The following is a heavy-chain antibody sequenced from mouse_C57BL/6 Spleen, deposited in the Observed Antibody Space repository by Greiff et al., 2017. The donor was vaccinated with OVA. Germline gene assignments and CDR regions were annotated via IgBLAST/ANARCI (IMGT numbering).Heavy chain of an antibody. J-gene: IGHJ3*01. CDR3: ATAQATSRAY. CDR1: GYTFTSYW. D-gene: IGHD3-2*02. V-gene: IGHV1-50*01. Sequence: VQLQQPGAELVKPGASVKLSCKASGYTFTSYWMQWVKQRPGQGLEWIGEIDPSDSYTNYNQKFKGKATLTVDTSSSTAYMQLSSLTSEDSAVYYCATAQATSRAYWGQGTLVTVSA. CDR2: IDPSDSYT.